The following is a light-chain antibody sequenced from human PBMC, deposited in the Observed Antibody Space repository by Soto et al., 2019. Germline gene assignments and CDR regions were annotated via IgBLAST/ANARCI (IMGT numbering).Light chain of an antibody. J-gene: IGLJ2*01. CDR3: ISFTGSSTVV. V-gene: IGLV2-14*01. CDR1: NSDVGGYKY. Sequence: QSALTQPASVSGSPGQSITISCTGTNSDVGGYKYVSWYQQHPGKAPKLMIYDVSNRPSGVSNRFSGSKSGNTASLTISGLRAEDVADYYSISFTGSSTVVFGGGTKLTVL. CDR2: DVS.